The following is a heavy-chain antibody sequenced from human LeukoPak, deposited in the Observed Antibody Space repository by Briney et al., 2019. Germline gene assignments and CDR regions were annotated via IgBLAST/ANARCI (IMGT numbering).Heavy chain of an antibody. CDR2: INPNSGGT. CDR1: GYTFTDYY. CDR3: AREEVIAAAGPALDY. V-gene: IGHV1-2*02. J-gene: IGHJ4*02. D-gene: IGHD6-13*01. Sequence: ASVKVSCKASGYTFTDYYMHWVRQAPGQGLEWMGWINPNSGGTNYAQKFQGRVTMTRDTSISTAYMELSRLRSDDTAVFYCAREEVIAAAGPALDYWGQGALVTVSS.